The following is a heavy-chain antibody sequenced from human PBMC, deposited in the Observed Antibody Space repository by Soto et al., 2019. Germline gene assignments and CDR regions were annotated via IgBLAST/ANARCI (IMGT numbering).Heavy chain of an antibody. J-gene: IGHJ4*02. V-gene: IGHV1-3*01. Sequence: QVQLVQSGAEVKKPGASVTVSCKASGYTFTSYAMHWVRQATGQRLEWMGWINAGNGNTKYSQKFQGRVTITRDTDAVTAYMEVSSLRFEDTAVYYCARVVRFYDSRGYFGYWGQGTLVTVAS. D-gene: IGHD3-22*01. CDR2: INAGNGNT. CDR1: GYTFTSYA. CDR3: ARVVRFYDSRGYFGY.